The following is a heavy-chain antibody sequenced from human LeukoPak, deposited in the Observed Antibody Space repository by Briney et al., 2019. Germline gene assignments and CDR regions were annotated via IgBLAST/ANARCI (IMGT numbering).Heavy chain of an antibody. J-gene: IGHJ4*02. V-gene: IGHV3-48*03. CDR3: AREHYYDSSGYYLAY. CDR2: ISSSGSTI. D-gene: IGHD3-22*01. CDR1: GFTFSSYE. Sequence: GGSLRLSCAASGFTFSSYEMNWVRQAPGKGLEWVSYISSSGSTIYYADSVKGRFTISRHNAKNSLYLQMNSLRAEDTAVYYCAREHYYDSSGYYLAYWGQGTLVTVSS.